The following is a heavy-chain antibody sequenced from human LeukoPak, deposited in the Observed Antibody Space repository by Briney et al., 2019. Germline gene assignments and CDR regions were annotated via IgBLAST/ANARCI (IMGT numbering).Heavy chain of an antibody. CDR1: GGSITRTNW. CDR2: VSLTGLT. J-gene: IGHJ4*02. CDR3: TRENGAFSPFGY. Sequence: PSETLSLTCGVSGGSITRTNWWSWVRQPPGQGLEWIGEVSLTGLTNCNPSLSSRVIMALDTSKNHLSLNLTSVTAADTAVYYCTRENGAFSPFGYWGQGTLVTVPS. D-gene: IGHD2-8*01. V-gene: IGHV4-4*02.